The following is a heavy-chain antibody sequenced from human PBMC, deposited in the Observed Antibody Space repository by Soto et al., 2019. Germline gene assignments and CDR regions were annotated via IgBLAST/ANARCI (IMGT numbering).Heavy chain of an antibody. CDR1: GYTFTGYY. Sequence: AASVKVSCRASGYTFTGYYMHWVRQAPGQGLEWMGWMNPNSGGTNYAQKFQGRVTMTRDTSISTAYMELSRLRSDDTAVYYCARGKGIAPGLGFDPWGQGTLVTSPQ. J-gene: IGHJ5*02. CDR3: ARGKGIAPGLGFDP. V-gene: IGHV1-2*02. D-gene: IGHD6-13*01. CDR2: MNPNSGGT.